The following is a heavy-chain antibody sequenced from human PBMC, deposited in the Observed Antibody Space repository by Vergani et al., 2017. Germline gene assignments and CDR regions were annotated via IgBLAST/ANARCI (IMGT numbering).Heavy chain of an antibody. Sequence: QVQLQESGPGLVKPSETLSLTFTVSGGSISSYYWSWIRQPPGKGLEWIVYIYYSGSTNYNPSLKSRVTISVDTSKNQFSLKLSSVTSADTAVYYCARGLETRIAGRYYYMDVWGKGTTVTVSS. V-gene: IGHV4-59*01. D-gene: IGHD6-6*01. J-gene: IGHJ6*03. CDR2: IYYSGST. CDR1: GGSISSYY. CDR3: ARGLETRIAGRYYYMDV.